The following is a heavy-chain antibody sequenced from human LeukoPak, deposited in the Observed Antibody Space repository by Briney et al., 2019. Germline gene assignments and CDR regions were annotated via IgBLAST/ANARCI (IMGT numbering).Heavy chain of an antibody. J-gene: IGHJ4*02. Sequence: GGSLRLSCSASGFTFSADWMAWVRQAPGKGLEWVANIKQDGSEKYYVASVKGRFTISRDNSKNSLYLQMNSLRADDTAVYYCTRHYGWSNYNWGQGTLVTVSS. D-gene: IGHD6-19*01. CDR1: GFTFSADW. CDR2: IKQDGSEK. CDR3: TRHYGWSNYN. V-gene: IGHV3-7*01.